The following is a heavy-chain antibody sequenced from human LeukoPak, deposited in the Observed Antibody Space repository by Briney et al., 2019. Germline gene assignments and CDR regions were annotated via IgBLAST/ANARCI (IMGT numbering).Heavy chain of an antibody. CDR1: GVTFNNYG. J-gene: IGHJ4*02. V-gene: IGHV3-20*04. CDR3: ARLRNYDSSGYYFEIDY. Sequence: PGGSLRLSCAASGVTFNNYGMRLVRHTPGKGLGWVSGINWNAVRVGYADSVKGRFTVSRYNAKNSLYLQLNSLRAEDTAFYYCARLRNYDSSGYYFEIDYWGQGTLVTVSS. D-gene: IGHD3-22*01. CDR2: INWNAVRV.